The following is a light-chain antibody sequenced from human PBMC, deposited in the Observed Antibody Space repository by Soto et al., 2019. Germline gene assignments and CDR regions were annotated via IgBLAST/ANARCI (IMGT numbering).Light chain of an antibody. Sequence: QSGLTQPPSASGTPGQMVTISCSGSSSNIVNNAVNWYQKFPGTAPKLLIYDNIQRPSGVPDRFSGSKSGTSASLAISGLQSEDYADSYCAAWCDHLNGCVFGGGTNLTVL. CDR3: AAWCDHLNGCV. CDR1: SSNIVNNA. CDR2: DNI. J-gene: IGLJ3*02. V-gene: IGLV1-44*01.